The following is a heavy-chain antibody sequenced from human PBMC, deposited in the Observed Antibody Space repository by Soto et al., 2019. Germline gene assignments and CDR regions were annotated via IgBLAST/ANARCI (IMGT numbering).Heavy chain of an antibody. CDR2: IYKSATT. J-gene: IGHJ5*01. D-gene: IGHD2-15*01. V-gene: IGHV4-30-4*01. CDR3: ARGRYCLTGRCFPNWFDS. Sequence: LSLTCSVSGDSISSVDYFWAWIRQPPGQALEYIGYIYKSATTYYNPSFESRVAISLDTSKSQFSLNVTSVTAADTAVYFCARGRYCLTGRCFPNWFDSWGQGTLLTVSS. CDR1: GDSISSVDYF.